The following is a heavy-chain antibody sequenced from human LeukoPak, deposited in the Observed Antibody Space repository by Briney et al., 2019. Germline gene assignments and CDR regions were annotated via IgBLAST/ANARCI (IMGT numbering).Heavy chain of an antibody. D-gene: IGHD2-2*01. V-gene: IGHV4-39*02. CDR3: ARDQLFFGVGDAFDI. Sequence: SETLSLTCTVSGGAISSSSNYWGWIRQPPGKGLEWIGNIYYSGSTFSNPSLKSRVTISVDTSRNQFSLKLRSVTAADTAVYYCARDQLFFGVGDAFDIWGQGTMVTVSS. J-gene: IGHJ3*02. CDR1: GGAISSSSNY. CDR2: IYYSGST.